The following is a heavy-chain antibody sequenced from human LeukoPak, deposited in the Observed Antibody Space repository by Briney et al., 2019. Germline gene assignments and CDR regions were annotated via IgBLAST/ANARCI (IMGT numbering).Heavy chain of an antibody. CDR3: ARETYYYDSSGLPHYYMDV. J-gene: IGHJ6*03. Sequence: SQTLSLTCTVSGGSISSGDYYWNWIHQPPGKGLECIGYISYSGSTYFNPSLRSRVTISVDTSENQFSLKLSSVTAADTAVYYFARETYYYDSSGLPHYYMDVWGKGTTVTVSS. V-gene: IGHV4-30-4*08. CDR2: ISYSGST. D-gene: IGHD3-22*01. CDR1: GGSISSGDYY.